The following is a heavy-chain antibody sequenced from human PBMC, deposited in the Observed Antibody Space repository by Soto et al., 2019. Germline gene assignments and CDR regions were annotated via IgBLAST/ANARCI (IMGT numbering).Heavy chain of an antibody. CDR2: IIPILGIA. CDR1: GGTFSSYT. D-gene: IGHD6-6*01. V-gene: IGHV1-69*04. Sequence: ASVKVSCKASGGTFSSYTISWVRQAPGQGLEWMGRIIPILGIANYAQKFQDRVTITADKSTSTAYMELSSLRSEDTAVYYCARDTPGQLAYFDYWGQGTLVTVSS. J-gene: IGHJ4*02. CDR3: ARDTPGQLAYFDY.